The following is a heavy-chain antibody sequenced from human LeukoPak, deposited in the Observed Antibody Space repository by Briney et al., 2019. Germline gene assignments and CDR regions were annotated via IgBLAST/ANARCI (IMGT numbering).Heavy chain of an antibody. CDR2: ISSSSSYT. CDR1: GFTFSDYY. CDR3: ARGTGGSWYSYYYYGMDV. Sequence: GGSLRLSCAASGFTFSDYYMSWIHQAPGKGLEWVSYISSSSSYTNYADSVKGRFTISRDNAKNSLYLQMNSLRAEDTAVYYCARGTGGSWYSYYYYGMDVWGKGTTVTVSS. D-gene: IGHD2-15*01. V-gene: IGHV3-11*06. J-gene: IGHJ6*04.